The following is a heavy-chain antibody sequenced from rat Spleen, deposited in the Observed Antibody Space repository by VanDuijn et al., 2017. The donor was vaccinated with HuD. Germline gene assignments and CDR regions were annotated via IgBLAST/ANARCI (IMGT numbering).Heavy chain of an antibody. J-gene: IGHJ2*01. V-gene: IGHV5-17*01. CDR3: TTGVY. CDR2: ISYDGSST. Sequence: EVQLVESGGGLIQPGRSLKISCAASGFTFSGYAMAWVRQAPKKGLEWVATISYDGSSTYYRDSVKGRFTISRDNAKSTLYLQMDSLRSDDTATYYCTTGVYWGQGVMVTVSS. D-gene: IGHD4-3*01. CDR1: GFTFSGYA.